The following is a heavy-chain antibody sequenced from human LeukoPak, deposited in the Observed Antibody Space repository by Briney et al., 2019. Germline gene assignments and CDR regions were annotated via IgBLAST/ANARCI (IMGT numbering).Heavy chain of an antibody. J-gene: IGHJ4*02. Sequence: ASVKVSCKASGYTFTSHGISWVRQAPGQGLEWMGWISAYNGNTNYAQKLQGRVTMTTDTSTSTAYMELRSLRSDDTAVYYCAREGEDYYDSSGYYPPWNYWGQGTLVTVSS. V-gene: IGHV1-18*01. CDR3: AREGEDYYDSSGYYPPWNY. D-gene: IGHD3-22*01. CDR2: ISAYNGNT. CDR1: GYTFTSHG.